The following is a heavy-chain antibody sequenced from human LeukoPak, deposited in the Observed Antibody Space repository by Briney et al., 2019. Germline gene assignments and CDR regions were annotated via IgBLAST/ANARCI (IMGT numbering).Heavy chain of an antibody. CDR2: IYYSGST. V-gene: IGHV4-59*01. J-gene: IGHJ3*02. Sequence: SETLSLTCTVSGGSISSYYWSWLRQPPGKGLEWIGYIYYSGSTNYNPSFKSRVTISVDTSKNQFSLKLSSVTAADTAVYYCARDMSGSYSPAGDAFDIWGQGTMVTVSS. CDR3: ARDMSGSYSPAGDAFDI. D-gene: IGHD1-26*01. CDR1: GGSISSYY.